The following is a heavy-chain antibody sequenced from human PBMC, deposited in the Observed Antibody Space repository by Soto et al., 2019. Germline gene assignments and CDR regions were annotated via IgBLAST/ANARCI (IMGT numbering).Heavy chain of an antibody. V-gene: IGHV4-31*03. D-gene: IGHD3-3*01. J-gene: IGHJ6*02. Sequence: SETLSLTCTVSGGSISSGGYYWGWIRQHPGKGLEWIGYIYYSGSTYYNPSLKSRVTISVDTSKNQFSLKLSSVTAADTAVYYCARDRGLYDFWSGRDGDYYYYGMDVWGQGTTVTVSS. CDR1: GGSISSGGYY. CDR2: IYYSGST. CDR3: ARDRGLYDFWSGRDGDYYYYGMDV.